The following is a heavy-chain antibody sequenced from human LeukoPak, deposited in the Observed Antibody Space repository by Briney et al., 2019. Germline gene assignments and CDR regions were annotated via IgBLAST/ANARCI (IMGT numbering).Heavy chain of an antibody. CDR3: AAKRPIVGATGLDY. V-gene: IGHV1-58*02. CDR2: IVVGSGNT. D-gene: IGHD1-26*01. Sequence: SVKVSCKASGFTFTSSAMQWARQARGQRLEWIGWIVVGSGNTNYAQKFQERVTITRDMSTSTAYMELSSLRSEDTAVYYCAAKRPIVGATGLDYWGQGTLVTVSS. CDR1: GFTFTSSA. J-gene: IGHJ4*02.